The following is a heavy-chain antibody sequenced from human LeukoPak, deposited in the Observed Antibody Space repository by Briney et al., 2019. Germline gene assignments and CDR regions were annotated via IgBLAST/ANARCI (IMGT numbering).Heavy chain of an antibody. Sequence: GSSVKVCCKASGGTFSSYAISWVRQAPGQGLEWMGGIIPIFGTANYAQKFQGRVTITADESTSTAYMELSSLRSEDTAVYYCASKCSSTSCYYFDYWGQGTLVTVSS. CDR3: ASKCSSTSCYYFDY. J-gene: IGHJ4*02. V-gene: IGHV1-69*01. CDR1: GGTFSSYA. CDR2: IIPIFGTA. D-gene: IGHD2-2*01.